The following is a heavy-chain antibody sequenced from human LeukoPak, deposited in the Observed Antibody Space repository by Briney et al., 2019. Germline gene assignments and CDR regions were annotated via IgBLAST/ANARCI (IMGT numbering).Heavy chain of an antibody. D-gene: IGHD1-26*01. V-gene: IGHV3-21*01. CDR2: ISSSSSYI. CDR1: GFTFSSYS. Sequence: GGSLRLSCAASGFTFSSYSMNWVRQAPGKGLEWVSSISSSSSYIYYADSVKGRFTISRDNAKNSLYLQMNSLRAEDTAVYYCARDGVSGGSDFDYWGQGTLVTVS. CDR3: ARDGVSGGSDFDY. J-gene: IGHJ4*02.